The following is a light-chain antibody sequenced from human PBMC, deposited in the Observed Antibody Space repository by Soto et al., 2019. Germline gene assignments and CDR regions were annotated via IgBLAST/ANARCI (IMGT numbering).Light chain of an antibody. CDR2: AAS. Sequence: DIQMTQSPSSVSASVGGRVTITCRASQESSSWLAWYQQKPGKAPNLLIYAASSLQSGVPSRFSGSGSWKDFTLNLSRLQPEDFANYYWQPTNSFPLTFGRGNKVEIK. J-gene: IGKJ4*01. CDR3: QPTNSFPLT. CDR1: QESSSW. V-gene: IGKV1-12*01.